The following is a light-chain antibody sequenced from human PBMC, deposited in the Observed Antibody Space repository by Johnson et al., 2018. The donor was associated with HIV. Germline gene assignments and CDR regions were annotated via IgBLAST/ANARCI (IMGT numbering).Light chain of an antibody. CDR3: GTWDNSLSAHYV. V-gene: IGLV1-51*02. Sequence: QSVLTQPPSVSAAPGQKVTISCFGSSSNIGNNYVSWYQQLPGTAPKLLIYENNKRPSGIPDRFSGSKSGTSATLGITGLQTGDEADYYCGTWDNSLSAHYVFGTGTKVTVL. CDR2: ENN. CDR1: SSNIGNNY. J-gene: IGLJ1*01.